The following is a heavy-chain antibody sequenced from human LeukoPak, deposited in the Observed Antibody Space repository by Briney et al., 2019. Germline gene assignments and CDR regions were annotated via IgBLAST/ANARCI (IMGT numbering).Heavy chain of an antibody. CDR1: GFTFSSYS. J-gene: IGHJ6*04. CDR3: VRDAPLGLDV. V-gene: IGHV3-48*01. CDR2: ISSSSSTI. Sequence: GGSLRLSCAASGFTFSSYSMNWVCRAPGKGLEWVSYISSSSSTIYYADSVKGRFTISRDNAKNSPYLQMNSLRAEDTAVYYCVRDAPLGLDVWGKGTTVTVSS. D-gene: IGHD6-6*01.